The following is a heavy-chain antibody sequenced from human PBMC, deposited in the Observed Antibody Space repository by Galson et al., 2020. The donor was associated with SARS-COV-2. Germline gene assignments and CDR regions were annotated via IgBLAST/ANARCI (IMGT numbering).Heavy chain of an antibody. CDR3: AKDETVGSYYDYVQH. CDR2: ISYDGSNK. V-gene: IGHV3-30*18. Sequence: GGSLRLSCAASAFTFSGYAMHWVSQAPGKGLEWVAVISYDGSNKYYADSVKGRFTISRDNSENTLYLQMNSLRAEDTAVYYCAKDETVGSYYDYVQHWGQGTLVTVSS. D-gene: IGHD1-26*01. J-gene: IGHJ1*01. CDR1: AFTFSGYA.